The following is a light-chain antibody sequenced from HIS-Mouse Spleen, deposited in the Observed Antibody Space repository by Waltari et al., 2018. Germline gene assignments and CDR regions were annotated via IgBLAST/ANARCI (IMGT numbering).Light chain of an antibody. V-gene: IGLV2-23*01. CDR1: SSDVWSYNL. CDR2: EGR. J-gene: IGLJ3*02. Sequence: QSALTQPASVSGSPRQSITIPRTGTSSDVWSYNLVSRDQPHAGKAPKLLIYEGRKRSSGVSNRFSGSKSGNAASLTISGLQAEDEADYYCCSYAGSSTWVFGGGTKLTVL. CDR3: CSYAGSSTWV.